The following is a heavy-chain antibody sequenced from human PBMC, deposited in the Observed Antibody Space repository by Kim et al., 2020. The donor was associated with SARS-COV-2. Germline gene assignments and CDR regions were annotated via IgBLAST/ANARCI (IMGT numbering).Heavy chain of an antibody. J-gene: IGHJ4*02. D-gene: IGHD6-13*01. Sequence: EKYYVDSVKGRFTTARDNAKNSLYLQMNSLRAEDTAVYYCARGWYHYFDYWGQGTLVTVSS. CDR2: EK. V-gene: IGHV3-7*01. CDR3: ARGWYHYFDY.